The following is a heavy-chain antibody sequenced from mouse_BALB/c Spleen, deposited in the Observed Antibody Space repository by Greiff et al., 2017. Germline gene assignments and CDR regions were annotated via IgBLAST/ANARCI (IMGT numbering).Heavy chain of an antibody. CDR1: GFTFSDYG. J-gene: IGHJ4*01. V-gene: IGHV5-15*02. D-gene: IGHD2-3*01. CDR2: ISNLAYSI. Sequence: EVQVVESGGGLVQPGGSRKLSCAASGFTFSDYGMAWVRQAPGKGPEWVAFISNLAYSIYYADTVTGRFTISRENAKNTLYLEMSSLRSEDTAMYYCARGYDGYYVNAMDYWGQGTSVTVSS. CDR3: ARGYDGYYVNAMDY.